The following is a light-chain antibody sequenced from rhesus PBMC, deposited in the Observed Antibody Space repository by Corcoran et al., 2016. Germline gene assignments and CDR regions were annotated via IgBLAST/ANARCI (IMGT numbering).Light chain of an antibody. CDR3: QKYSSSPFT. CDR1: QSVSSS. V-gene: IGKV3-53*02. J-gene: IGKJ3*01. CDR2: GAS. Sequence: QVILTQSPATLSLSPGERAPLSCRASQSVSSSLAWYQQKPGQAPRLLIYGASRRATGIPARFSGSGSGTEVTLTISSLEPEDFAVYYCQKYSSSPFTFGPGTKLDIK.